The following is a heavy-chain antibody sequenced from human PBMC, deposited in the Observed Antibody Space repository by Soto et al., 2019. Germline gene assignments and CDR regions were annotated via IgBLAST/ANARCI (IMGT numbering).Heavy chain of an antibody. CDR1: GYTFTGYY. CDR3: ARATMTTVTTVDY. Sequence: QVQLVQSGAEVKKPGASVKVSCKASGYTFTGYYMHWVRQAPGQGLEWMGWINPNSGGTNYAQKLQGRVTMTRDTSISTAYMELSRLRSDDTAVYYCARATMTTVTTVDYWGQGTLVTVSS. V-gene: IGHV1-2*02. D-gene: IGHD4-4*01. CDR2: INPNSGGT. J-gene: IGHJ4*02.